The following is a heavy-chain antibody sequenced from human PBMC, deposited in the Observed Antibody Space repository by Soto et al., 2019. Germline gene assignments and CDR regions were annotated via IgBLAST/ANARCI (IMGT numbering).Heavy chain of an antibody. CDR3: ARLQGDCSGGSCPYYYYYDMDV. CDR2: ISPDDSDT. Sequence: GESLKISCKGSGYSFATNWIGWVRQRPGKGLEWMGIISPDDSDTRYSPSFQGQVTISADKSISTAYLQWRNLKASDTAMYYCARLQGDCSGGSCPYYYYYDMDVWGQGTTVTVSS. J-gene: IGHJ6*02. D-gene: IGHD2-15*01. V-gene: IGHV5-51*01. CDR1: GYSFATNW.